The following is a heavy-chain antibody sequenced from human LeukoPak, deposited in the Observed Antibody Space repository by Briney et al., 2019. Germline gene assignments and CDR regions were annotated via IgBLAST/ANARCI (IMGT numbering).Heavy chain of an antibody. D-gene: IGHD3-10*01. V-gene: IGHV4-59*08. CDR1: SGSISSDY. J-gene: IGHJ4*02. Sequence: SETLSLTCTVSSGSISSDYWSWIRQPPGKGLEWIGYIYYSGTANYNPSLKSRVTMSTDTSKNQLSLKVNSVTAADTAVYYCARLDMVRGVVTFDYWGQGTLVTVSS. CDR3: ARLDMVRGVVTFDY. CDR2: IYYSGTA.